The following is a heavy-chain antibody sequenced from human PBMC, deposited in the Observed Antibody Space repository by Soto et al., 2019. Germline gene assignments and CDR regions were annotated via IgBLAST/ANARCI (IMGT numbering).Heavy chain of an antibody. J-gene: IGHJ4*02. D-gene: IGHD3-22*01. Sequence: QVQLQESGPGLVKPSETLSLTCTVAGVSIRNYYWSLIRQPPGKGLEWIGYISYSGSTSYNPSLKSRVTVSLDTSKSHFALKLPSVTTADTAVYFCAREASGGYVDYWGQGTLVTVSS. CDR2: ISYSGST. CDR3: AREASGGYVDY. CDR1: GVSIRNYY. V-gene: IGHV4-59*01.